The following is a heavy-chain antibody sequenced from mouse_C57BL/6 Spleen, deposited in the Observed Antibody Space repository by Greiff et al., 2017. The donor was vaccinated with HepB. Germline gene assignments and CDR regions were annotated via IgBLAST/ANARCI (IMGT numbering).Heavy chain of an antibody. CDR3: ARSIYWYFDV. CDR2: INPSTGGT. D-gene: IGHD2-10*02. J-gene: IGHJ1*03. Sequence: VQLKESGPELVKPGASVKISCKASGYSFTGYYMNWVKQSPEKSLEWIGEINPSTGGTTYNQKFKAKATLTVDKSSSTAYMQLKSLTSEDSAVYYCARSIYWYFDVWGTGTTVTVSS. CDR1: GYSFTGYY. V-gene: IGHV1-42*01.